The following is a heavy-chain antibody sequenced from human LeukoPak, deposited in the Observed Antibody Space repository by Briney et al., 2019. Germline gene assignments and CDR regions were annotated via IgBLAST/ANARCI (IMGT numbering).Heavy chain of an antibody. Sequence: PGGSLRLSCAASGFTFSSDGMSWVRQAPGKGLEWVSSISASGGGTVYADSVKGQVTISRDNSKNTLYLQMHSLRVEDTAVYSCAKNLLGSEAFSWYFDLWGRGTLVTVSS. J-gene: IGHJ2*01. CDR1: GFTFSSDG. V-gene: IGHV3-23*01. CDR3: AKNLLGSEAFSWYFDL. CDR2: ISASGGGT. D-gene: IGHD1-26*01.